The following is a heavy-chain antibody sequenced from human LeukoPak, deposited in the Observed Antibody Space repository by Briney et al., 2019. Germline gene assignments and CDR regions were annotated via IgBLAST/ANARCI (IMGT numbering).Heavy chain of an antibody. CDR3: AKALFWSGYYFAFDI. CDR2: IKQDGSEK. D-gene: IGHD3-3*01. Sequence: GGSLRLSCATSGFTFSSYWMSWVRQAPGKGLEWVANIKQDGSEKYYVDSVKGRFTISRDNAKNSLYLQMNSLKTEDTAVYYCAKALFWSGYYFAFDIWGQGTMVTVSS. CDR1: GFTFSSYW. J-gene: IGHJ3*02. V-gene: IGHV3-7*03.